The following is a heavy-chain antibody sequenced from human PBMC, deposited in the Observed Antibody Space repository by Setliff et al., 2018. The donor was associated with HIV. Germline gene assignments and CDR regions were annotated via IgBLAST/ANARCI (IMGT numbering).Heavy chain of an antibody. D-gene: IGHD3-16*01. CDR1: GYSFARYG. J-gene: IGHJ5*02. V-gene: IGHV1-18*01. CDR2: ISGFNGNT. CDR3: ATAGGRSWFDP. Sequence: ASVKVSCKASGYSFARYGLSWVRQAPGQGLEWMGWISGFNGNTKYAQNFQDRVAMTTETATSTAYMELNSLRSDDTAVYYCATAGGRSWFDPWGPGTLVTVSS.